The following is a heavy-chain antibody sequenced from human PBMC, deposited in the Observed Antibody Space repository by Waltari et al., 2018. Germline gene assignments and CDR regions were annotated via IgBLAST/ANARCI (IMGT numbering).Heavy chain of an antibody. V-gene: IGHV3-48*03. CDR2: ISSRGSTI. Sequence: EVQLVESGGGLVQPGGSLRLSCAASGFTSSNYEMNWVRQAPGKGLEWVSYISSRGSTIYYADSAKGRFTISRDNAKNSLYLQMSSLRAEDTAVYFCARDVYGDSLFDYWGQGTLVTVSS. D-gene: IGHD4-17*01. CDR3: ARDVYGDSLFDY. CDR1: GFTSSNYE. J-gene: IGHJ4*02.